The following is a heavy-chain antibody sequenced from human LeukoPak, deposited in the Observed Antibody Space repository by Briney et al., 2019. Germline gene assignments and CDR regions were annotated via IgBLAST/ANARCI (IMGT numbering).Heavy chain of an antibody. V-gene: IGHV4-39*07. CDR1: GGSISSSSYY. Sequence: SETLSLTCTVSGGSISSSSYYWGWIRQPPGKGLEWIGSIYYSGSTYYNPSLKSRVTISVDTSKNQFSLKLSSVTAADTAAYYCAIMATAFDYWGQGTLVTVSS. D-gene: IGHD5-12*01. CDR3: AIMATAFDY. J-gene: IGHJ4*02. CDR2: IYYSGST.